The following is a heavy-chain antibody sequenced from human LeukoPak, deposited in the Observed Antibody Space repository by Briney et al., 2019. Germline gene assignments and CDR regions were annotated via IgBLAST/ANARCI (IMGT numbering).Heavy chain of an antibody. V-gene: IGHV3-30*04. CDR1: GFTLSSYT. CDR3: ARDLKGSNYDILTGPIGAY. Sequence: PGRSLRLSCAASGFTLSSYTMCWVRQAPDKGLEWVAVISYDGGNKDYADSVKGRFTISRDNSKNTLSLQMNSLRPEDTAVYYCARDLKGSNYDILTGPIGAYWGQGTLVTVSS. D-gene: IGHD3-9*01. CDR2: ISYDGGNK. J-gene: IGHJ4*02.